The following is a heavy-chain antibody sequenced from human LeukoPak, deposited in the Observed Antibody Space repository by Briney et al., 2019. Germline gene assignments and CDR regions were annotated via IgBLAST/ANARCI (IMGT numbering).Heavy chain of an antibody. CDR1: GGSISSYY. Sequence: SETLSLTCTVSGGSISSYYWNWIRQPPGKGLEWIGYIYTSGSTNYNPSLESRVTISVDTSKNQFSLKLSSVTAADTAVYYCARHEGELLSFDYWGQGTLVTVSS. J-gene: IGHJ4*02. CDR3: ARHEGELLSFDY. CDR2: IYTSGST. V-gene: IGHV4-4*09. D-gene: IGHD1-26*01.